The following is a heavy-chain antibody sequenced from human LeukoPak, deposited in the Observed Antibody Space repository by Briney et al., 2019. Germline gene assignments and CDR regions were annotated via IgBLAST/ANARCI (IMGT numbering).Heavy chain of an antibody. CDR3: ARGRAHSGSPPDY. J-gene: IGHJ4*02. Sequence: ASVKVSCKASGYTFTNYYIHWVRQAPGQGLECMGIINPSGGSTSYAQKFQGRVTMTRDMSTSTVYMELSSLRSEDTAVYYCARGRAHSGSPPDYWGQGTLVTVSS. CDR2: INPSGGST. V-gene: IGHV1-46*01. CDR1: GYTFTNYY. D-gene: IGHD1-26*01.